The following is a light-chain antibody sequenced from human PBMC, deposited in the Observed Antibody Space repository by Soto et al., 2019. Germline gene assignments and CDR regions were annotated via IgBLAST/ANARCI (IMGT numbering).Light chain of an antibody. J-gene: IGLJ1*01. Sequence: QSALTQPPSASGSPGQSVTISCTGTSSDVGGYNYVSWYQQHPGKAPKLMIYEVSKRPSGVPDRFSGSKSGNXASLTVSGLQAEDEADYYCSSYAGSNNPYVFGTGTKLTVL. CDR2: EVS. CDR3: SSYAGSNNPYV. CDR1: SSDVGGYNY. V-gene: IGLV2-8*01.